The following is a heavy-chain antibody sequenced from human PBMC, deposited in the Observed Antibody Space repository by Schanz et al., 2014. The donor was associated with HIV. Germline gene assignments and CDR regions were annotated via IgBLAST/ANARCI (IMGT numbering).Heavy chain of an antibody. J-gene: IGHJ6*02. CDR2: ISYDGTNK. D-gene: IGHD3-22*01. CDR3: AKDRNYYDSRYRGKGNYYYYYGMDV. V-gene: IGHV3-30*04. Sequence: QVHLGQSGGGVVQPGRSLRLSCAASGFTFSDYSMHWVRQAPGKALEWVAVISYDGTNKKFADSVKGRLTISRDNSKNTLYLQLKSLRPDDTAVYYCAKDRNYYDSRYRGKGNYYYYYGMDVWGQGTKVTVSS. CDR1: GFTFSDYS.